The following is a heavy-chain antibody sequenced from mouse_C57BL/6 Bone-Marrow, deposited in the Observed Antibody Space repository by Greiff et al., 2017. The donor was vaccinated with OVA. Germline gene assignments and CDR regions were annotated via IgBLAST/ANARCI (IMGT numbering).Heavy chain of an antibody. Sequence: VQLQESGPGLVQPSQSLSITCTVSGFSLTSYGVHWVRQSPGKGLEWLGVIWSGGSTDYNAAFISRLSISKDNSKSQVFFKMNSLQADDTAIYYCARKDGYDGAWFAYCGQGTLVTVSA. CDR1: GFSLTSYG. CDR2: IWSGGST. CDR3: ARKDGYDGAWFAY. D-gene: IGHD2-2*01. J-gene: IGHJ3*01. V-gene: IGHV2-2*01.